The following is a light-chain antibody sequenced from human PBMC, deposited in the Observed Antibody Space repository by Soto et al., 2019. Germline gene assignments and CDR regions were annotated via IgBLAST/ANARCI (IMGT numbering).Light chain of an antibody. J-gene: IGLJ3*02. CDR3: ASWDDSLNGWV. Sequence: QSVLTQPTSASGTPGQRGTISCSGSSSNIGSNTVNWYQQLPGTAPKLLIYSNNQRPSGVPDRFSGSKSGTSASLAISGLQSEDEADYYCASWDDSLNGWVFGGGTKLTVL. CDR2: SNN. CDR1: SSNIGSNT. V-gene: IGLV1-44*01.